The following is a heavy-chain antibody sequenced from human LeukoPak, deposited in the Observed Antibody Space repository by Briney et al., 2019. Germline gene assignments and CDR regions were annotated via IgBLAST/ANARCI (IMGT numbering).Heavy chain of an antibody. CDR2: ISWNSGSI. Sequence: GGSLRLSCAASGFTFDDYAMHWVRQAPGKGLEWVSGISWNSGSIGYADSVKGRFTISRDNAKNSLYLQMNSLRAEDTALYYCTRGGVDYWGQGTLVTVSS. CDR1: GFTFDDYA. D-gene: IGHD4-23*01. J-gene: IGHJ4*02. CDR3: TRGGVDY. V-gene: IGHV3-9*01.